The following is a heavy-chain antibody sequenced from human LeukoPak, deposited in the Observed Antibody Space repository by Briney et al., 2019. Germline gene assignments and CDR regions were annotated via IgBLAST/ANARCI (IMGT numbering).Heavy chain of an antibody. CDR3: ARDGGLTIFGVVLHYYYYGMDV. D-gene: IGHD3-3*01. J-gene: IGHJ6*02. CDR1: GYTFSNYY. Sequence: ASVKVSCKASGYTFSNYYMHWVRQAPGQGLEWMGIINPSGGSTSYAQKFQGRVTMTRDTSTSTVYMELSSLRSEDTAVYYCARDGGLTIFGVVLHYYYYGMDVWGQGTTVTVSS. CDR2: INPSGGST. V-gene: IGHV1-46*01.